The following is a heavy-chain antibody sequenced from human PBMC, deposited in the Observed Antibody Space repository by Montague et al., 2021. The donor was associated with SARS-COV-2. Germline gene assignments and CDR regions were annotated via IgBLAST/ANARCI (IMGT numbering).Heavy chain of an antibody. Sequence: SETRSLTCTVSGGSISSSSYYWGWIRQPPGKGLEWIGSIYYSGSTYYNPSLKSRVTISVDTSKNQFSLKLSSVTAADTAVYYCAREVVTFDSWSNSFRADYFDLWGQGTLVTVSS. CDR1: GGSISSSSYY. CDR3: AREVVTFDSWSNSFRADYFDL. D-gene: IGHD3-3*01. V-gene: IGHV4-39*02. CDR2: IYYSGST. J-gene: IGHJ4*02.